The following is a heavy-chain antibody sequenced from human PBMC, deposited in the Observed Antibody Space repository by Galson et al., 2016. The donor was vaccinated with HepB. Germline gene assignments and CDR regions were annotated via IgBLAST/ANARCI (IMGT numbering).Heavy chain of an antibody. D-gene: IGHD3-10*01. CDR2: VWQDGTLK. CDR3: ARGRYGSDGCDI. J-gene: IGHJ3*02. V-gene: IGHV3-33*01. Sequence: SLRLSCAVSGFTFSTYGMHWVRQAPGKGLEWVASVWQDGTLKYYAKSVKGRFTISRDNSKNLLFLQMNSLRGEDTAFYHGARGRYGSDGCDIWGQGTRVTVSS. CDR1: GFTFSTYG.